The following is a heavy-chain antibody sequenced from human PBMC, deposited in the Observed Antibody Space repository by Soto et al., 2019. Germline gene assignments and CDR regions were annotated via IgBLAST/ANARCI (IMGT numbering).Heavy chain of an antibody. CDR1: GFTFNSYA. Sequence: GGSLTLSCAASGFTFNSYAMSWVRQAPGKGLEWVSGVSVSGGSTYYADSVKGRFTISRDNSKNTLYLQMDSLRAEDTAVYYCAKTPKAGRLYYYMDVWGKGTTVTVSS. CDR2: VSVSGGST. D-gene: IGHD6-6*01. J-gene: IGHJ6*03. CDR3: AKTPKAGRLYYYMDV. V-gene: IGHV3-23*01.